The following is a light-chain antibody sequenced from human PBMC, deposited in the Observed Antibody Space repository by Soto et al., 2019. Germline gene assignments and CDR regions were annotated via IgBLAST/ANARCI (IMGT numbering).Light chain of an antibody. J-gene: IGLJ1*01. Sequence: QSALTQPPSASGSPGQSVTIPCTGTSSDVGAYDHVSWYQQHPGNAPKLLIYEVTKRPAGVPDRFSGSKSGNTASLTVSGLKTEDEADYFCSSDAGNYNYVFGTGTKLTVL. V-gene: IGLV2-8*01. CDR2: EVT. CDR1: SSDVGAYDH. CDR3: SSDAGNYNYV.